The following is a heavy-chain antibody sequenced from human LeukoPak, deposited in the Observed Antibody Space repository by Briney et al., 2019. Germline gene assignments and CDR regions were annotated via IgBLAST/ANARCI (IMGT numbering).Heavy chain of an antibody. D-gene: IGHD6-6*01. CDR1: GGSVSSGSYY. V-gene: IGHV4-61*01. CDR2: IYYSGST. J-gene: IGHJ4*02. CDR3: ARVPSSSLYYFDY. Sequence: SETLSLTCTVSGGSVSSGSYYWSWIRQPPGKGLEWIGYIYYSGSTNYNPSLKSRVTISVDTSKNQFSLRLSSVTAADTAVYYCARVPSSSLYYFDYWGQGTLVTVSS.